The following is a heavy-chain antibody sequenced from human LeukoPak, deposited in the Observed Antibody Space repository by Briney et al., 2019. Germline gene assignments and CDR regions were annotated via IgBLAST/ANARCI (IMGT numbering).Heavy chain of an antibody. CDR3: ARDPIAAAEPIDY. CDR1: GGSISSGDYY. CDR2: IYYSGST. J-gene: IGHJ4*02. Sequence: PSETLSLTCTVSGGSISSGDYYWSWIRQPPGKGLEWIGYIYYSGSTYYNPSLKSRLTISVDTSKNQFSLKLSSVTAADTAVYYCARDPIAAAEPIDYWGQGTLDTVSS. D-gene: IGHD6-13*01. V-gene: IGHV4-30-4*01.